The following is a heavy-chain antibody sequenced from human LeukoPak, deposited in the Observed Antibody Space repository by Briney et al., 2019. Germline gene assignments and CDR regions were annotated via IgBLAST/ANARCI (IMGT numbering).Heavy chain of an antibody. CDR3: VKGSWTFYNGCFDY. V-gene: IGHV3-9*01. CDR1: GFTFDDYA. Sequence: PGRSLRLSCAVSGFTFDDYAMHWVRQAPGEALEWVSGISWNSGNTDYADSVKGRFTISRDNAKNSLFLQMNRLRAEDTALYYCVKGSWTFYNGCFDYWGQGTLVTVSS. CDR2: ISWNSGNT. J-gene: IGHJ4*02. D-gene: IGHD3-10*01.